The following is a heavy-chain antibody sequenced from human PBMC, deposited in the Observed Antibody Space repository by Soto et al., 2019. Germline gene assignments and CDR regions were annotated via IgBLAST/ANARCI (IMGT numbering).Heavy chain of an antibody. CDR1: VVSISSFY. CDR3: ARGSSRWDY. V-gene: IGHV4-4*07. D-gene: IGHD6-13*01. Sequence: PSETLSLTCTFSVVSISSFYWSCIRQPAGKGLEWIGRIYSGGRNNYNPSLKSRVTMSVDTSKNQFSLRLSSVTAADTAMYYCARGSSRWDYWRQGSLVSVS. J-gene: IGHJ4*02. CDR2: IYSGGRN.